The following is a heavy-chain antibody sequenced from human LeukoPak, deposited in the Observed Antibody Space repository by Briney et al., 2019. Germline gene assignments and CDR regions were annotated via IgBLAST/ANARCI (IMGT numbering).Heavy chain of an antibody. CDR3: ARDGIVGARSWFDP. J-gene: IGHJ5*02. CDR2: IYYSAST. V-gene: IGHV4-61*01. CDR1: GGSVSSGSYY. D-gene: IGHD1-26*01. Sequence: PSETLSLTCTVSGGSVSSGSYYWSWIRQPPGKGLEWIGYIYYSASTNYNPSLKSRVTISVDTSNNQFSLKLSSVTAADTAVCYCARDGIVGARSWFDPWGQGTLVTVSS.